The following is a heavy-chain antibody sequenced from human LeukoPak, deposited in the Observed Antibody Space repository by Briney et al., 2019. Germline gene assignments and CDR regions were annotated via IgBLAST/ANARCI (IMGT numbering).Heavy chain of an antibody. CDR2: ISWNSGSI. J-gene: IGHJ3*02. Sequence: QAGGSLRLSCAASGFTFDDYAMHWVRQAPGKGLEWVSGISWNSGSIGYADSVKGRFTISRDNAKNSLYLQMNSLRAEDTALYYCVKDISGYGGNSDAFDIWGQGTMVTVSS. CDR3: VKDISGYGGNSDAFDI. CDR1: GFTFDDYA. V-gene: IGHV3-9*01. D-gene: IGHD4-23*01.